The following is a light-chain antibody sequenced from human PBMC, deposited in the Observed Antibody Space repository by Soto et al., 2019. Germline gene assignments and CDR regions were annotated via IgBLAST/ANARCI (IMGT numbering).Light chain of an antibody. CDR2: GVS. J-gene: IGLJ2*01. V-gene: IGLV2-14*01. CDR1: RSDVGGYNY. Sequence: QSVLTQPASVSGSPGQSITISCTGTRSDVGGYNYVSWYQLHPGKAPKLMIYGVSNRPSGVSNHFSGSKSGNTASLTISGLLAEDEADYYCSSYTSSSTVVFGGGTQLTVL. CDR3: SSYTSSSTVV.